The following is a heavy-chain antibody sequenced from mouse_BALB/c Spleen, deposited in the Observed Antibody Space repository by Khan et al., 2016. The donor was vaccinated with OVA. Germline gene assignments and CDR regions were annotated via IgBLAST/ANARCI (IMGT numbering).Heavy chain of an antibody. Sequence: VQLQESGAELARPGASVKMSCKASGYTFTSYTMHWVRQRPGQALAWIGHINPSNNYTNYNQNFKDKATLIVDKSSSTAYMQLSSLTSEDSAVYYCVREGTYYRSDGWFAYWGQGTLVTVSA. V-gene: IGHV1-4*01. CDR2: INPSNNYT. CDR1: GYTFTSYT. D-gene: IGHD2-14*01. J-gene: IGHJ3*01. CDR3: VREGTYYRSDGWFAY.